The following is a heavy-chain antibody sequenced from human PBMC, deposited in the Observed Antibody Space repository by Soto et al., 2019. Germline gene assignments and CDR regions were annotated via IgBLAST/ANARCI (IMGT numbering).Heavy chain of an antibody. V-gene: IGHV3-30*09. CDR2: ISVDGSST. Sequence: PGGSLRLSCTASGFIFSSYVMHWVRQAPGEGLEWVAGISVDGSSTHYAESMKGRFAISRDNSKNTLYLQMNSLRAEDTAVYYCARVYYYDSSGYQLRWEGHYYYYYGMDVWGQGTTVTVSS. J-gene: IGHJ6*02. CDR1: GFIFSSYV. D-gene: IGHD3-22*01. CDR3: ARVYYYDSSGYQLRWEGHYYYYYGMDV.